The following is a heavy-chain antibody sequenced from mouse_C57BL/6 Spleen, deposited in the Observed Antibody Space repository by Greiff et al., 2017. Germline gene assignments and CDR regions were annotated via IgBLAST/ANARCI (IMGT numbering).Heavy chain of an antibody. Sequence: QVQLQQPGAELVRPGSSVKLSCKASGYTFTSYWMHWVKQRPIQGLEWIGNIDPSDSENHYNQKFKDKATLTVEKSCSTAYMQLSSLTSADSAVYYCARGDGNRAWFAYWGQGTLVTVSA. V-gene: IGHV1-52*01. CDR1: GYTFTSYW. J-gene: IGHJ3*01. D-gene: IGHD2-1*01. CDR2: IDPSDSEN. CDR3: ARGDGNRAWFAY.